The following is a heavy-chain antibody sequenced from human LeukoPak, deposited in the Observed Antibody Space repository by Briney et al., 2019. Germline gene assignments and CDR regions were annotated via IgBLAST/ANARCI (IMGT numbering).Heavy chain of an antibody. CDR2: IGWNSGSM. Sequence: GGSLRLSCAASGFSLGDYGMHWVRQAPGKGLEWVSGIGWNSGSMGYADSVKGRFTISRDNAKNSLYLQMNSLRTEDTAFYYCAKSYSSSWDYWYFDLWGRGTLVTVSS. CDR3: AKSYSSSWDYWYFDL. J-gene: IGHJ2*01. V-gene: IGHV3-9*01. CDR1: GFSLGDYG. D-gene: IGHD6-13*01.